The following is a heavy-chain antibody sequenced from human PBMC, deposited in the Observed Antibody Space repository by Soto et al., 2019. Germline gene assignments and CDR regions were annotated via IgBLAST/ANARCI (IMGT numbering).Heavy chain of an antibody. V-gene: IGHV3-23*01. CDR1: GLSLSSYA. Sequence: GGSLRLSCAASGLSLSSYAMSWVRQAPGKGLEWVSAISGSGGSTYYADSVKGRFTISRDNSKNTLYLQMNSPRAEDTAVYYCAKEYGDYARRKPGLDYWGQGTLVTVSS. CDR3: AKEYGDYARRKPGLDY. J-gene: IGHJ4*02. D-gene: IGHD4-17*01. CDR2: ISGSGGST.